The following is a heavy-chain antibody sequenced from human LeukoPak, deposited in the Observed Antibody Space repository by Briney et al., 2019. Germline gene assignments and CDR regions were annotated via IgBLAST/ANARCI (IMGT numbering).Heavy chain of an antibody. D-gene: IGHD3-22*01. J-gene: IGHJ4*02. CDR1: GFTFSDYY. CDR2: ISSSGSTI. V-gene: IGHV3-11*01. CDR3: ATSLNYYDSSGPAYFDY. Sequence: GGSLRLSCAASGFTFSDYYMSWIRQAPGKGLEWVSYISSSGSTIYYADSVKSRFTISRDNAKNSLYLQMNSLRAEDTAVYYCATSLNYYDSSGPAYFDYWGQGTLVTVSS.